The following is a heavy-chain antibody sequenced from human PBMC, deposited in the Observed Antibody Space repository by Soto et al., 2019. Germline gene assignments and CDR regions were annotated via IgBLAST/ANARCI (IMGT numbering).Heavy chain of an antibody. CDR1: GFTFSSYH. J-gene: IGHJ3*01. D-gene: IGHD2-15*01. CDR3: AGGYCGGGGCYLRGDAFDV. CDR2: INPSSTHI. Sequence: EVQLVESGGGLVVPGGSLSLSCVASGFTFSSYHMSWVRQAPGKGLEWVSSINPSSTHIYYADSVRGRFAISRDHSKNSLYLQLNSLRIEDAAVYYCAGGYCGGGGCYLRGDAFDVWGPGTLVTVSS. V-gene: IGHV3-21*01.